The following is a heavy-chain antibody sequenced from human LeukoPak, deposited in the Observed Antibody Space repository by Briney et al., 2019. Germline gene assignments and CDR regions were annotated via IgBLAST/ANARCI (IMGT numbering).Heavy chain of an antibody. V-gene: IGHV3-23*01. D-gene: IGHD2-21*02. CDR1: GFTFSSYA. J-gene: IGHJ4*02. Sequence: GGSLRLSCAASGFTFSSYAMSWVRQAPGKGLEWVSTISGIGGSTYYAGSVKGRFTISRDNSKNTLYLQMNSLRAEDTAVYYCAKSRAVTAIQYYFDYWGQGTLVTVSS. CDR2: ISGIGGST. CDR3: AKSRAVTAIQYYFDY.